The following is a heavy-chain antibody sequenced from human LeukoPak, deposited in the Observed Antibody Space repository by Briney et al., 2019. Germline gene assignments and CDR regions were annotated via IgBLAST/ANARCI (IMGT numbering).Heavy chain of an antibody. D-gene: IGHD5-24*01. V-gene: IGHV1-2*04. CDR1: GYTFTGYY. CDR3: ARIDGYNLGLFDY. J-gene: IGHJ4*02. CDR2: INPNSGGT. Sequence: ASVTVSCKASGYTFTGYYMHWVRQAPGQGLEWMGWINPNSGGTNYAQKFQGWVTMTRDTSISTAYMELSRLRSDDTAVYYCARIDGYNLGLFDYWGQGTLVTVSS.